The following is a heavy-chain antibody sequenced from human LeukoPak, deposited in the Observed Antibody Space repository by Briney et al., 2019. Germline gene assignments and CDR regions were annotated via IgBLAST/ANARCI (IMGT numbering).Heavy chain of an antibody. J-gene: IGHJ5*02. Sequence: GGSLRLSCAASGFTFSSYSMNWVRQAPGKGLECVSSISSSSSYIYYADSVKGRFTISRDNAKNSLYLQMNSLRAEDTAVYYCARDKFLYSSSWPNWFDPWGQGTLVTVSS. CDR3: ARDKFLYSSSWPNWFDP. CDR1: GFTFSSYS. D-gene: IGHD6-13*01. CDR2: ISSSSSYI. V-gene: IGHV3-21*01.